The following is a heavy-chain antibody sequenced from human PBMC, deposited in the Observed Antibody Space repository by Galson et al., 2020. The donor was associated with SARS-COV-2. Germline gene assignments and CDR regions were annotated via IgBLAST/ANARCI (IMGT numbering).Heavy chain of an antibody. Sequence: GGSLRLSCAASGFTFSSYAMHWVRQAPGKGLEWVAVISYDGSNKYYADSVKGRFTISRDNSKNTLYLQMNSLRAEDTAVYYCARTQSGSYYDYFDYWGQGTLVTVSS. CDR1: GFTFSSYA. CDR2: ISYDGSNK. CDR3: ARTQSGSYYDYFDY. V-gene: IGHV3-30*04. D-gene: IGHD1-26*01. J-gene: IGHJ4*02.